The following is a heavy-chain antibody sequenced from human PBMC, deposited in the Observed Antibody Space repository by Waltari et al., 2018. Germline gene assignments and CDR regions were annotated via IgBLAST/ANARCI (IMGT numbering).Heavy chain of an antibody. D-gene: IGHD2-15*01. V-gene: IGHV3-48*04. Sequence: EVQLVQSGAEVKKPGESLKISCKGSGFTFSSYSMNWVRQDHGKGLDWVSYISSSSSTIYYADSVKGRFTISRDNAKNSLYLQMNSLRAEDTAVYYCARELVVAATSRQGFQHWGQGTLVTVSS. CDR3: ARELVVAATSRQGFQH. CDR2: ISSSSSTI. CDR1: GFTFSSYS. J-gene: IGHJ1*01.